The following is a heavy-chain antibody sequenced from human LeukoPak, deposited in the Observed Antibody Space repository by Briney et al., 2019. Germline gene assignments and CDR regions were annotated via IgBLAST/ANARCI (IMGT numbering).Heavy chain of an antibody. CDR1: GYSFTSYW. D-gene: IGHD2-15*01. Sequence: GEALKISCKGSGYSFTSYWIGWVRQMPGKGLEWMGIIYPGDSDTRYSPSFRGQVNMSADKTISTAYLQWSSLQASDTAMYFCARRRSCSGGSCYEDFDYWGQGTLVTVSS. CDR3: ARRRSCSGGSCYEDFDY. V-gene: IGHV5-51*01. CDR2: IYPGDSDT. J-gene: IGHJ4*02.